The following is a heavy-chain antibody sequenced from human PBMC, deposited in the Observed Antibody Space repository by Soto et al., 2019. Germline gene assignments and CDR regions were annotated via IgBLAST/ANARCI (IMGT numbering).Heavy chain of an antibody. J-gene: IGHJ4*02. CDR1: GGSISSSSYY. V-gene: IGHV4-39*02. CDR3: ARDESSGWRGLDY. D-gene: IGHD6-19*01. Sequence: PSETLSLTCTVSGGSISSSSYYWGWIRQPPGKGLEWIGSIYYSGSTYYNPSLKSRVTISVDTSKNQFSLKLSSVTAADTAVYYCARDESSGWRGLDYWGQGTLVTVSS. CDR2: IYYSGST.